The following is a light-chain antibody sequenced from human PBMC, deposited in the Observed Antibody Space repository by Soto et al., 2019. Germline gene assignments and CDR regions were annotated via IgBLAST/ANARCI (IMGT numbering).Light chain of an antibody. CDR2: AAS. J-gene: IGKJ3*01. V-gene: IGKV1-39*01. CDR3: QQSYSGPPFT. CDR1: QSISSY. Sequence: DIQVTKSPSSLSASVGDRVTITCRSSQSISSYLNWYQQKPGKAPKLLIYAASSLQSGVPSRFSGSGSGTDFTLAISSLQHEDVATYFCQQSYSGPPFTFGPGTKVDI.